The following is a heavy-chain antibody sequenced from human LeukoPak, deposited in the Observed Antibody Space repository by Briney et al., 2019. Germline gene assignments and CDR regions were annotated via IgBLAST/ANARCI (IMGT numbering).Heavy chain of an antibody. CDR1: GFTFSSYS. CDR3: AKDLWYYGSGSPSLDY. V-gene: IGHV3-48*04. D-gene: IGHD3-10*01. Sequence: GGSLRLSCAASGFTFSSYSMNWVRQAPGKGLEWVSYISSSSSTIYYADSVKGRFTISRDNAKNSLYLQMNSLRAEDTAVYYCAKDLWYYGSGSPSLDYWGQGTLVTVSS. CDR2: ISSSSSTI. J-gene: IGHJ4*02.